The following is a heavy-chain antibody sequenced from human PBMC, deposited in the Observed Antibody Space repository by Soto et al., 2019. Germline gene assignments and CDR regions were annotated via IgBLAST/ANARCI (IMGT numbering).Heavy chain of an antibody. CDR3: ARSQGSSTSLEIYYYYYYGMDV. CDR2: IIPIPGTA. CDR1: GGTFGSYA. Sequence: GASVKVSCKASGGTFGSYAISWVRQAPGQGLEWMGGIIPIPGTANYAQKFQGRVTIAADESTSTAYVELSSLRSEDTAVYYCARSQGSSTSLEIYYYYYYGMDVWGQGTTVTVS. D-gene: IGHD2-2*01. J-gene: IGHJ6*02. V-gene: IGHV1-69*13.